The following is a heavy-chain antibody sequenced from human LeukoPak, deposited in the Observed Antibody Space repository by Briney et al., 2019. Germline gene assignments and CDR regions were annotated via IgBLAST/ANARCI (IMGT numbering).Heavy chain of an antibody. CDR1: GFTFSSYS. Sequence: PGGSLRLSCAASGFTFSSYSMNWVRQAPGKGLECVSSISSSSSCIYYADSVKGRFTISRDNAKNSLYLQMNSLRAEDTAVYYCARASYDFWSGYSGPEDYWGQGTLVTVSS. V-gene: IGHV3-21*01. CDR3: ARASYDFWSGYSGPEDY. CDR2: ISSSSSCI. D-gene: IGHD3-3*01. J-gene: IGHJ4*02.